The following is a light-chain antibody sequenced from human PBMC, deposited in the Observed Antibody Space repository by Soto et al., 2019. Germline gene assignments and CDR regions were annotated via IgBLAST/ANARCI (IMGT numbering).Light chain of an antibody. J-gene: IGKJ4*01. Sequence: DIQLTQSPSTLSASVGDRVTITCRASQSLSDWLAWYQQIPGTAPKLLIYRASSLEDGGPSRFSGSASRTEFTLSVSSLQPDDFATYYCQQYDTYPHTFGGGTKVEIK. V-gene: IGKV1-5*03. CDR1: QSLSDW. CDR3: QQYDTYPHT. CDR2: RAS.